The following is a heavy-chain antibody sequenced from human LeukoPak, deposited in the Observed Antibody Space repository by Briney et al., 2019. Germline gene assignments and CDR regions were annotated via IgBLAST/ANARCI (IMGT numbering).Heavy chain of an antibody. CDR1: GYTFTSYY. CDR2: INPSGGST. V-gene: IGHV1-46*01. J-gene: IGHJ4*02. Sequence: GASVKLSCKASGYTFTSYYMHWVRQAPGQGLEWMGIINPSGGSTSYAQKFQGRVTMTRDTSTSTVYMELSSLRSEDTAVYYCARGGDTYYDFWSGVYYFDYWGQGTLVTVSS. CDR3: ARGGDTYYDFWSGVYYFDY. D-gene: IGHD3-3*01.